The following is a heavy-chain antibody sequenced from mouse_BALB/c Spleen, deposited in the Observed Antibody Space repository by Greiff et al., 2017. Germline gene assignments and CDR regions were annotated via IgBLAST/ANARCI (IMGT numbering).Heavy chain of an antibody. J-gene: IGHJ3*01. CDR2: ISYSGST. CDR3: ASYDYDGGAWFAY. CDR1: GYSITSDYA. D-gene: IGHD2-4*01. V-gene: IGHV3-2*02. Sequence: EVKLMESGPGLVKPSQSLSLTCTVTGYSITSDYAWNWIRQFPGNKLEWMGYISYSGSTSYNPSLKSRISITRDTSKNQFFLQLNSVTTEDTATYYCASYDYDGGAWFAYWGQGTLVTVSA.